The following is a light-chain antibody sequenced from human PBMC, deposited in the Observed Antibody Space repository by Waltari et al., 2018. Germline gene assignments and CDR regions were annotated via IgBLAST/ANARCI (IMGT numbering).Light chain of an antibody. J-gene: IGLJ3*02. Sequence: SSELTQDPAVSVALGQPVRITCQGYSLRSYSASWYQQKPGQAPVLVIYGKNNRPSGIPDRFSGSSSGNTASLTITGAQAEDEADYYCNSRDSSGNLWVFGGGTKLTVL. CDR1: SLRSYS. CDR3: NSRDSSGNLWV. V-gene: IGLV3-19*01. CDR2: GKN.